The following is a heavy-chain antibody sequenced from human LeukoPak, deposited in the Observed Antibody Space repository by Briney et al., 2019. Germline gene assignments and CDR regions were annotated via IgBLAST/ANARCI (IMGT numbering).Heavy chain of an antibody. CDR1: GVSFSRYA. D-gene: IGHD2-2*01. V-gene: IGHV3-23*01. CDR3: AKRGDPPMPDY. CDR2: ISGSGGST. J-gene: IGHJ4*02. Sequence: PGGCLRLSCADPGVSFSRYAMSWVCEAPGKGLGSVSTISGSGGSTYYADSVKGRFTISRDNSKNTLYLQMRSLRAEDTAVYYCAKRGDPPMPDYWGQGTLVTVSS.